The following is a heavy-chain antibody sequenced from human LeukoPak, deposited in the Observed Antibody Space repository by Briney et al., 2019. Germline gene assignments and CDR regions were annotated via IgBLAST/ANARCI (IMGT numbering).Heavy chain of an antibody. CDR3: AAETYTDSCCWFDP. CDR1: GFTFRSSA. V-gene: IGHV1-58*02. CDR2: IVVGSGAT. D-gene: IGHD3-16*01. J-gene: IGHJ5*02. Sequence: SVKVSCKTSGFTFRSSAIQWVRQARGQRLEWIGWIVVGSGATSYAHYLQERLTITRDMSTGTAYLELSGLRSEDTGIYYCAAETYTDSCCWFDPWGQGALVTVSS.